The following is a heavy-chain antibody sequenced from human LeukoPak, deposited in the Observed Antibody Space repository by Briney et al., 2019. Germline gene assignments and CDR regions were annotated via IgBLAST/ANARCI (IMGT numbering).Heavy chain of an antibody. D-gene: IGHD3-22*01. CDR1: GITLSNYG. V-gene: IGHV3-23*01. CDR2: ISDSGGRT. J-gene: IGHJ4*02. Sequence: GGSLRLSCAVSGITLSNYGMSWVRQAPGKGLEWVAGISDSGGRTNYADSVKGRFTISRDNPKNTLYLQMNSLRAEATAVYFCAKRGVVIRVILVGFHKEAYYFDSWGQGALVTVSS. CDR3: AKRGVVIRVILVGFHKEAYYFDS.